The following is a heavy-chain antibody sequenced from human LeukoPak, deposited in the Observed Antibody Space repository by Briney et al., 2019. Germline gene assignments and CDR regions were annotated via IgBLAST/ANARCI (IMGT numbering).Heavy chain of an antibody. CDR2: IYTSGST. V-gene: IGHV4-4*07. CDR3: ARDSVWNPPPHNWFDL. D-gene: IGHD1-1*01. CDR1: GGSISSYY. J-gene: IGHJ5*02. Sequence: PSETLSLTCTVSGGSISSYYWSWIRQPAGRGLEWIGRIYTSGSTNYNPSLKSRVTMSVDTSKNQFSLKLSSVTAADTAVYYCARDSVWNPPPHNWFDLWGQGTLVTVSS.